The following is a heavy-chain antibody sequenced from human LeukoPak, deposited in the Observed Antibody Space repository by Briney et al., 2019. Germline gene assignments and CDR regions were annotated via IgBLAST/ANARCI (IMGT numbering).Heavy chain of an antibody. CDR2: ISSSGSTI. D-gene: IGHD3-10*02. V-gene: IGHV3-48*03. CDR3: AELGITMIGGV. CDR1: GFTFSSYE. Sequence: GGSLGLSCAASGFTFSSYEMNWVRQAPGRGLEWVSYISSSGSTIYYADSVKGRFTISRDNAKNSLYLQMNSLRAEDTAVYYCAELGITMIGGVWGKGTTVTISS. J-gene: IGHJ6*04.